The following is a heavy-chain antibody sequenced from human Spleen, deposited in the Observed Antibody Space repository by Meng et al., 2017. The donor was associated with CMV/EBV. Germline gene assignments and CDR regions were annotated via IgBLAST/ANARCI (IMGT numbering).Heavy chain of an antibody. V-gene: IGHV4-34*01. D-gene: IGHD1-26*01. CDR1: GGSFSGYY. CDR3: ARGFFTSMGASGMDV. J-gene: IGHJ6*02. CDR2: INHSGST. Sequence: SETLSLTCAVYGGSFSGYYWSWIRQPPGKGLEWIGEINHSGSTNYNPSLKSRVTISVDTSKNQFSLKLSSVTAADTAVYYCARGFFTSMGASGMDVWGQGTTVTVSS.